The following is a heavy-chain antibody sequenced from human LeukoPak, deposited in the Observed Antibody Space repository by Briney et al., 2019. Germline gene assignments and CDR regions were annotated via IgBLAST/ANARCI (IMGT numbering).Heavy chain of an antibody. CDR2: ISAYNGNT. V-gene: IGHV1-18*01. Sequence: ASVKVSCKASGYTFTSYGISWVRQAPGQGLEWMGWISAYNGNTNYAQKLQGRATMTTDTSTSTAYMELRSLRSDDTAVYYCASFGAGYGSGSYYYYGMDVWGQGTTVTVSS. D-gene: IGHD3-10*01. J-gene: IGHJ6*02. CDR3: ASFGAGYGSGSYYYYGMDV. CDR1: GYTFTSYG.